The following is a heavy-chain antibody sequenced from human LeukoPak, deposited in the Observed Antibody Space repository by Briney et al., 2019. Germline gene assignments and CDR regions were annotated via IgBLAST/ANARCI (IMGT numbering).Heavy chain of an antibody. V-gene: IGHV4-39*01. CDR2: IYYSGST. CDR3: ARHPTPYSSGWYLGYFDY. J-gene: IGHJ4*02. D-gene: IGHD6-19*01. Sequence: SETLSLTCTVSGGSISSSSYYWGWLRQPPGKGLEWVGSIYYSGSTYYNPSLKSRVTISVDTSKNQFSLKLSSVTAADTAVYYCARHPTPYSSGWYLGYFDYWGQGTLVTVSS. CDR1: GGSISSSSYY.